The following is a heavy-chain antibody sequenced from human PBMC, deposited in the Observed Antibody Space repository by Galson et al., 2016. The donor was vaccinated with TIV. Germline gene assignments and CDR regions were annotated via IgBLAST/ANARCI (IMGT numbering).Heavy chain of an antibody. Sequence: SVKVSCKASGGSLSTYPISWVRQAPGLGLEWMGRIVPVFGSAKYSPKFQGRVAITRDESATTVYMELTSLTAEDTAIYYCAKDRPVDYRQSPPFFEYWGQGTLVSVSS. J-gene: IGHJ4*02. D-gene: IGHD5-12*01. CDR3: AKDRPVDYRQSPPFFEY. V-gene: IGHV1-69*05. CDR1: GGSLSTYP. CDR2: IVPVFGSA.